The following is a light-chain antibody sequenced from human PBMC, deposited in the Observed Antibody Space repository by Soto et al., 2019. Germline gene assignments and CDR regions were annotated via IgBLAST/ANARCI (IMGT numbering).Light chain of an antibody. Sequence: QSVLTQPPSASGSPGQSVAISCTGTSSDVGGYNYVSWYQQHQGKPPKLMFYEVNKRPSGVPDPFSGSTLGNTASLTVSGLQAEDDADYYCSAYAGSSNVFGTGTKVTVL. V-gene: IGLV2-8*01. J-gene: IGLJ1*01. CDR2: EVN. CDR3: SAYAGSSNV. CDR1: SSDVGGYNY.